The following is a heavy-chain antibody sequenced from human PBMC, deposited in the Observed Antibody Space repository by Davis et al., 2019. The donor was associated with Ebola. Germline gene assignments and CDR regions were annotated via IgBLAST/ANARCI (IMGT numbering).Heavy chain of an antibody. J-gene: IGHJ3*02. CDR3: ARDQTGGMIVWGAFDI. CDR1: GFTFSSYG. V-gene: IGHV3-33*08. CDR2: IWYDGSNK. D-gene: IGHD3-22*01. Sequence: GESLKISCAASGFTFSSYGMHWVRQAPGKGLEWVAVIWYDGSNKYYADSVKGRFTISRDNSKNTLYLQMNSLRAEDTAVYYCARDQTGGMIVWGAFDIWGQGTMVTVSS.